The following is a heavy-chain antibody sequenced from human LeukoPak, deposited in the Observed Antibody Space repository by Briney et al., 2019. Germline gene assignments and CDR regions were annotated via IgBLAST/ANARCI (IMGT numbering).Heavy chain of an antibody. V-gene: IGHV1-18*01. CDR1: GYTFTSYG. D-gene: IGHD3-16*01. Sequence: ASVKVSCKASGYTFTSYGISWVRQAPGQGLEWMGWISAYNGNTNYAQKFQGRVTMTRDTSISTAYIELSRLRSDDTAVYYCARVRYRLAETYIDYWGQGTLVTVSS. J-gene: IGHJ4*02. CDR2: ISAYNGNT. CDR3: ARVRYRLAETYIDY.